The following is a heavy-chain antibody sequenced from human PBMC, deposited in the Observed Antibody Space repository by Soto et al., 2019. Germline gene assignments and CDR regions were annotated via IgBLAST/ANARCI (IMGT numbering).Heavy chain of an antibody. J-gene: IGHJ4*02. CDR3: ARDPLERRVDHPGY. D-gene: IGHD1-1*01. Sequence: QVQLVESGGGVVQPGRSLRLSCAASGFTFSSYGMHWVRQAPGKGLEWVAVIWYDGSNKYYADSVKGRFTISRDNSKNTLYLQMNSLRAEDTAVYYCARDPLERRVDHPGYWGQGTLVTVSS. V-gene: IGHV3-33*01. CDR1: GFTFSSYG. CDR2: IWYDGSNK.